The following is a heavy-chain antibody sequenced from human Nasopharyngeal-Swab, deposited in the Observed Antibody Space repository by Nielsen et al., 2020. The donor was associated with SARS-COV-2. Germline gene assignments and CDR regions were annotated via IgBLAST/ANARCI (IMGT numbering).Heavy chain of an antibody. CDR2: IITMFGTA. J-gene: IGHJ5*02. V-gene: IGHV1-69*13. CDR3: ARRPYSIFGVAVNWFDP. Sequence: SVKVSCKASGGTFSSYAISWVRQAPGQGLEWMGGIITMFGTANYAQKFQGRVTITADESTSTAYMELSSLRSEDTAVYYCARRPYSIFGVAVNWFDPWGQGTLVTVSS. D-gene: IGHD3-3*01. CDR1: GGTFSSYA.